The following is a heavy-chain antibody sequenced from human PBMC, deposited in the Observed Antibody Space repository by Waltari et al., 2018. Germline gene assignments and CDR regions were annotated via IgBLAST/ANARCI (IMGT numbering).Heavy chain of an antibody. CDR2: ISSHSYI. CDR3: GRDVYGDYVGGGGGAFDI. V-gene: IGHV3-21*01. Sequence: EVQLVESGGGLVTPGGSLRLSCAASGFTLSTESMIWGRQAPGKGLGGVSSISSHSYIYYADAVKGQFTISRDNPKNSLYLQMNSLRAEDTAVYYCGRDVYGDYVGGGGGAFDIWGQGTMVTVSS. J-gene: IGHJ3*02. D-gene: IGHD4-17*01. CDR1: GFTLSTES.